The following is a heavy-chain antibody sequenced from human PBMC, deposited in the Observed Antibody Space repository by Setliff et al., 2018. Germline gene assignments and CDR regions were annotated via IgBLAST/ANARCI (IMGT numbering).Heavy chain of an antibody. Sequence: SETLSLTCTASGGSISTDHYYWGWIRQPPGKGLEWIGSIDYTGNTWHNPSLKSRVTISVDTSKNQFSLNLSSVTAADTAVYYCAAPGGGSYRFWGQGTLVNVSS. V-gene: IGHV4-39*01. D-gene: IGHD1-26*01. CDR3: AAPGGGSYRF. J-gene: IGHJ4*02. CDR1: GGSISTDHYY. CDR2: IDYTGNT.